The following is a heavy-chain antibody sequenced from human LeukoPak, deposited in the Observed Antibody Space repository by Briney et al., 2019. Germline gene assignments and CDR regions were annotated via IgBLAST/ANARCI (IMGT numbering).Heavy chain of an antibody. CDR1: GFTFDDYA. Sequence: GGSLRLSCATSGFTFDDYAMHWVRQAPGKGLEWVSGITWSRDNIGYGDSVKGRFTISRDNVKSALYLQMNSLRPEDTALYYCAKDLGSAITSALVLDVWGQGTTVIVSS. D-gene: IGHD2-15*01. CDR2: ITWSRDNI. CDR3: AKDLGSAITSALVLDV. V-gene: IGHV3-9*01. J-gene: IGHJ6*02.